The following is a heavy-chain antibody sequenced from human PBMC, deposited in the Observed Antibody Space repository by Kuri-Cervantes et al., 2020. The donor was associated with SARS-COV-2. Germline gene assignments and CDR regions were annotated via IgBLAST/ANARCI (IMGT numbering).Heavy chain of an antibody. CDR2: IYWNDDK. CDR3: AHWGRSDYYYYMDV. J-gene: IGHJ6*03. V-gene: IGHV2-5*01. Sequence: SGPTLVNPTQTLTLSCTFSGFSLSTSGVGVGWIRQPPGKALEWLALIYWNDDKRYSPSLKSRLTITKDTSKNQVVLTMTNMDPVDTATYYCAHWGRSDYYYYMDVWGKGTTVTVSS. CDR1: GFSLSTSGVG. D-gene: IGHD7-27*01.